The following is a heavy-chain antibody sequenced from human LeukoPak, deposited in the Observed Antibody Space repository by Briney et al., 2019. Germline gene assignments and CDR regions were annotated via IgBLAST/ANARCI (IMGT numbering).Heavy chain of an antibody. Sequence: GGSLRHSCPASGFTFSSYDMHWVRQATGKGLDWVSAIGPAGAPYYPGSVMGGFTIPSVKAKHYLYLHLNSLRAGDTAVYYCARRGVFDAFDIWGQGTMVTVSS. CDR3: ARRGVFDAFDI. D-gene: IGHD3-10*01. CDR1: GFTFSSYD. CDR2: IGPAGAP. V-gene: IGHV3-13*05. J-gene: IGHJ3*02.